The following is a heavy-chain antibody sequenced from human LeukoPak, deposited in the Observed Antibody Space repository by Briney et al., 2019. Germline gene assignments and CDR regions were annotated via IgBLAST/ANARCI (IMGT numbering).Heavy chain of an antibody. V-gene: IGHV1-18*01. J-gene: IGHJ4*02. CDR1: GYTSTSYG. CDR2: ISAYNGNT. Sequence: ASVKVSCKASGYTSTSYGISWVRQAPGQGLEWMGWISAYNGNTNYAQKLQGRVTMTTDTSTSTAYMELRSLRSDDTAVYYCARDPVRSYYDFWSGYYSYWGQGTLVTVSS. D-gene: IGHD3-3*01. CDR3: ARDPVRSYYDFWSGYYSY.